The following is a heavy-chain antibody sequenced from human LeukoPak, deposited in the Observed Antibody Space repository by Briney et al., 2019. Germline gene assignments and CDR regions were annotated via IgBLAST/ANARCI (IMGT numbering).Heavy chain of an antibody. Sequence: ASVKVSCKASGYTFTGYYMHWVRQAPGQGLEWMGWINPNSGGTNYAQKFQGRVTMTRDTSISTAYMELSRLRSDDTAVYYCAREGQVTIFGVVSTWYYYGMDVWGQGTTVTVSS. CDR1: GYTFTGYY. V-gene: IGHV1-2*02. CDR2: INPNSGGT. CDR3: AREGQVTIFGVVSTWYYYGMDV. J-gene: IGHJ6*02. D-gene: IGHD3-3*01.